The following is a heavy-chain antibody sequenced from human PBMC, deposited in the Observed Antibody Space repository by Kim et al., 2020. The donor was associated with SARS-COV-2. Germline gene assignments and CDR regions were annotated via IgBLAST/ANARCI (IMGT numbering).Heavy chain of an antibody. CDR1: GGTFRNYA. V-gene: IGHV1-69*13. Sequence: SVKVSCKASGGTFRNYAISWVRQAPGQGLEWMGGIIPILDTVNYAQMFQGRATIGADESTGTAYMELNNLGSKETAVYYCARDCGIGESCYDSVTGRYSDSLDIWGQGTMVTVSS. J-gene: IGHJ3*02. CDR2: IIPILDTV. D-gene: IGHD3-9*01. CDR3: ARDCGIGESCYDSVTGRYSDSLDI.